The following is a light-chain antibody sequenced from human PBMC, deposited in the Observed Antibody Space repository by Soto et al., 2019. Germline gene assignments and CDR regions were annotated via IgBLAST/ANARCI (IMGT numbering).Light chain of an antibody. J-gene: IGKJ1*01. CDR3: QHYNRYSTT. CDR1: QSISSW. CDR2: KAS. V-gene: IGKV1-5*03. Sequence: DIQMTQSPSTLSASIGDRVTITCRASQSISSWLAWYQQKPGKPPKLLIYKASGLESGVPSRFSGSGSGTEFTLTISSLQPDDFATYYCQHYNRYSTTFGQGTKVEIK.